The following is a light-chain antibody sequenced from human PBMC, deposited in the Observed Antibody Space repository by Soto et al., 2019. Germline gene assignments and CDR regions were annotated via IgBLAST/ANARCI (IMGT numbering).Light chain of an antibody. CDR3: SSYTSSSTWV. J-gene: IGLJ3*02. CDR1: GSDVGGYNY. V-gene: IGLV2-14*01. Sequence: QSALTQPASVSGSPGQSITVSCTGTGSDVGGYNYVSWYQQHPGKAPQLVIYEVSNRPSRVSNRFSGSKSGNTASLTISGLQAEGEADYYCSSYTSSSTWVFGGGTKLTVL. CDR2: EVS.